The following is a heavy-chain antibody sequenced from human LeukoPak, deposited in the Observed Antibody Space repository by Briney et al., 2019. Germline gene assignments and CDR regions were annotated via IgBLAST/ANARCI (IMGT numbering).Heavy chain of an antibody. V-gene: IGHV4-59*01. D-gene: IGHD3-22*01. Sequence: SEALSLTCTVSGASISDYYWSWIRQPPGKGLEWIGYIYCTGTTKYNPSLTSRVTISVDTSKSQFSVKLSSVTAADTAVYYCARDYDNSGLRHFDLWGCSTLVTVSS. J-gene: IGHJ2*01. CDR1: GASISDYY. CDR2: IYCTGTT. CDR3: ARDYDNSGLRHFDL.